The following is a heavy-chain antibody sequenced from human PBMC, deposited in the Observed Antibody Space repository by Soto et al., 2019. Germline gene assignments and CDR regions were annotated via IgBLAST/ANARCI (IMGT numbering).Heavy chain of an antibody. J-gene: IGHJ4*02. CDR1: GFTFSTYW. D-gene: IGHD3-22*01. Sequence: EVQLVESGGDLVQPGGSLRLSCAASGFTFSTYWMHWVRQAPGKGLLWVSRIKTDGTYATYADSVKGRFTISRDNAKNTLYLQRNSLRVEEAAVYYCAAGGSGYYANWGQGTLVTVSS. V-gene: IGHV3-74*01. CDR2: IKTDGTYA. CDR3: AAGGSGYYAN.